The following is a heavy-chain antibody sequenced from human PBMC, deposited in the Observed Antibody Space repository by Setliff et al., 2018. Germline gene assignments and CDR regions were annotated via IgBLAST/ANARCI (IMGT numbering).Heavy chain of an antibody. V-gene: IGHV1-69*06. CDR3: ARAGSAAAGRKGVFEY. D-gene: IGHD6-13*01. CDR2: IIPLLETV. CDR1: GDTFNTYT. J-gene: IGHJ4*02. Sequence: SVKVSCKASGDTFNTYTLSWVRQAPGQGLEWMGGIIPLLETVKYAQKFQGRLTITADKSTSTLYMELSSLISEDTAVYYCARAGSAAAGRKGVFEYWGQGSLVTVSS.